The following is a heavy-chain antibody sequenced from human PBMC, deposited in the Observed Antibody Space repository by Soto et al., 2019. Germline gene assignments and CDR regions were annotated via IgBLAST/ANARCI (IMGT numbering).Heavy chain of an antibody. Sequence: GGSLRLSCAASGFTFSSYAMSWVRQAPGKGLEWVSAISGSGGSTYYADSVKGRFTISRDNSKNTLHLQMNSLRAEDTAVYYCAKAGTYYYDSSGYIDYWGQGTLVTVSS. D-gene: IGHD3-22*01. J-gene: IGHJ4*02. CDR2: ISGSGGST. CDR1: GFTFSSYA. CDR3: AKAGTYYYDSSGYIDY. V-gene: IGHV3-23*01.